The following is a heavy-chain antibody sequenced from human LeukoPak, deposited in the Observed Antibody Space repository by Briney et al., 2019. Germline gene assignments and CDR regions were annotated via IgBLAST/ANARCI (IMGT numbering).Heavy chain of an antibody. Sequence: GASVKVSCKASGGTFSSYAISWVRQAPGQGLEWMGRIIPILGIANYAQKFQGRVTITADKSTSTAYMELSSLRSEDTAVYYCARGQQLVPHYYYGMDVWGQGTTVTVSS. CDR1: GGTFSSYA. CDR2: IIPILGIA. D-gene: IGHD6-13*01. V-gene: IGHV1-69*04. J-gene: IGHJ6*02. CDR3: ARGQQLVPHYYYGMDV.